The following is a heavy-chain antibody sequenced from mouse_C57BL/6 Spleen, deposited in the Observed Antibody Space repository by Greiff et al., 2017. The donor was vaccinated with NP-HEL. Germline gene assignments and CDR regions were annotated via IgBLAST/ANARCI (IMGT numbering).Heavy chain of an antibody. Sequence: QVQLQQSGAELARPGASVKLSCKASGYTFTSYGISWVKQRTGQGLEWIGEIYPRSGNTYYNEKFKGKATLTADKSSSTAYMELRSLTSEDSAVYFCARSQNYYGSSYGYFDVWGTGTTVTVSS. D-gene: IGHD1-1*01. CDR1: GYTFTSYG. CDR2: IYPRSGNT. CDR3: ARSQNYYGSSYGYFDV. J-gene: IGHJ1*03. V-gene: IGHV1-81*01.